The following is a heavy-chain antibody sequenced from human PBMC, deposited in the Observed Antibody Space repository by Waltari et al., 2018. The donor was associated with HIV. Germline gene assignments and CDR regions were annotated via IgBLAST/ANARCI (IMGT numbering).Heavy chain of an antibody. J-gene: IGHJ5*02. Sequence: QAQLVQSGAEVKKPGASVKVSCKASGFIFINYDFNWVRQASGQRPEWMGRMNSKSGNTVYAQKFQGRVTMTRDTSSSTAYIELSNLTSDDTAVYYCARGGNYCRGGTCYRLDPWGQGTLVIVSS. D-gene: IGHD2-15*01. V-gene: IGHV1-8*01. CDR3: ARGGNYCRGGTCYRLDP. CDR1: GFIFINYD. CDR2: MNSKSGNT.